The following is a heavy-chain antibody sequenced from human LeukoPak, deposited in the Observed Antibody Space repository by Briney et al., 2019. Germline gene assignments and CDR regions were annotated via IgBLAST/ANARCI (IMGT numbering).Heavy chain of an antibody. J-gene: IGHJ4*02. CDR1: GFTFSSYS. Sequence: GGSLRLSCAASGFTFSSYSMNWVRQAPGKGLEWVSSISSSSSYIYYADSVKGRFTISRDNAKNSLYLQMNSLRAEDTAVYYCARGRLVGATTTGDLFDYWGQGTLVTVSS. CDR3: ARGRLVGATTTGDLFDY. V-gene: IGHV3-21*01. D-gene: IGHD1-26*01. CDR2: ISSSSSYI.